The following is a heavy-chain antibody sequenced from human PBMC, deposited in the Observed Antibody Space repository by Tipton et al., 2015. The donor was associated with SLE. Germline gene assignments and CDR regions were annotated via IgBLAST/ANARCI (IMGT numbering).Heavy chain of an antibody. V-gene: IGHV4-39*07. Sequence: TLSLTCTASGGSISSSSYYWGWIRQPPGKGLEWIGSIYYSGRTYYNPSLKSRATISVDTSKNQFSLKLSSVTAADTAVYYCAGLSYPREGYFDYWGQGTLVTVSS. CDR2: IYYSGRT. D-gene: IGHD1-26*01. J-gene: IGHJ4*02. CDR1: GGSISSSSYY. CDR3: AGLSYPREGYFDY.